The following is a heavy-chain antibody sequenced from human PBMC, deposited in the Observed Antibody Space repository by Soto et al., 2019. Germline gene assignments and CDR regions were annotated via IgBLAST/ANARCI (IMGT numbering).Heavy chain of an antibody. D-gene: IGHD2-2*01. CDR2: IYYSGST. V-gene: IGHV4-59*01. CDR1: GGSISSYY. CDR3: ARVEVVVVPAATAEYFQH. Sequence: QVQLQESGPGLVKPSETLSLTCTVSGGSISSYYWSWIWQPPGKGLEWIGYIYYSGSTNYNPSLKSRVTISVDTSKNQFSLKLSSVTAADTAVYYCARVEVVVVPAATAEYFQHWGQGTLVTVSS. J-gene: IGHJ1*01.